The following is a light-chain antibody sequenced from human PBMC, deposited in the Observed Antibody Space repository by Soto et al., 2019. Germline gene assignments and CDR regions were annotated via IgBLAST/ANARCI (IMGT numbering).Light chain of an antibody. Sequence: IVLTHSPATLSLSPGARATLSCRASQSVSSQLAWYQQKPGQAPRLLIYDASNRATGIPTRFSGSGSATDFTLTINRLEPEDFAVYYCQQYGSSITFGQGTRLEIK. CDR2: DAS. CDR3: QQYGSSIT. CDR1: QSVSSQ. V-gene: IGKV3-20*01. J-gene: IGKJ5*01.